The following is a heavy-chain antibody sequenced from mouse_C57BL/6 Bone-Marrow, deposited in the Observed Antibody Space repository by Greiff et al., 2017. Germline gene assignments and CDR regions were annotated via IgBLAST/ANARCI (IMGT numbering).Heavy chain of an antibody. CDR1: GYTFTDYN. CDR3: ARWGGYDWYAMDY. J-gene: IGHJ4*01. CDR2: INPNNGGT. Sequence: EVQLQQSGPELVKPGASVKIPCKASGYTFTDYNMDWVKQSHGKSLEWIGDINPNNGGTIYNQKFKGKATLTVDKSSSTAYMELRSLTSEDTAVYYCARWGGYDWYAMDYWGQGTSVTVSS. D-gene: IGHD2-2*01. V-gene: IGHV1-18*01.